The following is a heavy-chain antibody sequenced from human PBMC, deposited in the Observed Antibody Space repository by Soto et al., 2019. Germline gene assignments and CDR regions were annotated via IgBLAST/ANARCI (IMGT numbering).Heavy chain of an antibody. J-gene: IGHJ5*02. CDR1: GYSFTSYW. D-gene: IGHD3-3*01. V-gene: IGHV5-51*01. CDR3: ARHDRITIFAVPSSFDP. Sequence: GESLKISCKGSGYSFTSYWIGWVRQMPGKGLEWMGIIYPGDSDTRYSPSFQGQVTISADKSISTAYLQWSSLKASDTAMYYCARHDRITIFAVPSSFDPWGQGTLVTVSS. CDR2: IYPGDSDT.